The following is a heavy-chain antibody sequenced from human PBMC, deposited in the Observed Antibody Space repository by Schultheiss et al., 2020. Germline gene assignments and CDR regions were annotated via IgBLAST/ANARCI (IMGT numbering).Heavy chain of an antibody. CDR3: AKEQTAALFWVDHFDY. CDR1: GFTFSSYW. Sequence: GGSLRLSCAASGFTFSSYWMSWVRQAPGKGLEWVAVISYDGSNKYYADSVKGRFTISRDNSKNTLYLQMNSLRAEDTAVYYCAKEQTAALFWVDHFDYWGQGTLVTVSS. D-gene: IGHD5-12*01. CDR2: ISYDGSNK. J-gene: IGHJ4*02. V-gene: IGHV3-30*18.